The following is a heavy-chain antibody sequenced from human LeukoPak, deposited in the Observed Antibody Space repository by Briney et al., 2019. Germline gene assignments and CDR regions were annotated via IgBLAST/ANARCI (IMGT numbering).Heavy chain of an antibody. J-gene: IGHJ5*02. D-gene: IGHD3-10*01. CDR1: GFTFSGST. Sequence: GGSLRLSCAASGFTFSGSTMNWVRQAPGKGLEWVSFISTSSSYIYYADSVRGRFTISRDNAKNSLYLQMNSLRAEDTAVYYCAREVGVRGVTPNWFDPWGQGTLVTVSS. V-gene: IGHV3-21*01. CDR3: AREVGVRGVTPNWFDP. CDR2: ISTSSSYI.